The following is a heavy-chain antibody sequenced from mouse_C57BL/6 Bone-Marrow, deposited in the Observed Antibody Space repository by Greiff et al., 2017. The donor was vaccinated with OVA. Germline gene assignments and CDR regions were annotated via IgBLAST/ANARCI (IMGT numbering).Heavy chain of an antibody. V-gene: IGHV1-76*01. CDR3: ARGNPPYYYGSSYFDY. D-gene: IGHD1-1*01. CDR2: IYPGSGNT. CDR1: GYTFTDYY. J-gene: IGHJ2*01. Sequence: VQLQESGAELVRPGASVKLSCKASGYTFTDYYINWVKQRPGQGLEWIARIYPGSGNTYYNEKFKGKATLTAEKSSSTAYMQLSSLTSEDSAVYFCARGNPPYYYGSSYFDYWGQGTTLTVSS.